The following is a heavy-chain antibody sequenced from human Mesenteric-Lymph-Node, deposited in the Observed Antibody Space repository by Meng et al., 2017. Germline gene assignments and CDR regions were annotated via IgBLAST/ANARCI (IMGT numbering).Heavy chain of an antibody. CDR1: GWPSSNIDYY. Sequence: QGTLQGCGHCLVKPSPTLDLTCRVSGWPSSNIDYYLSWIRQPPGKGLEWIWYIYYSGSTYYNPSLKSRVTISVDTSKNQFSLRLSSVTAADTAVYYCARNYYFDYWGQGTLVTVSS. CDR2: IYYSGST. J-gene: IGHJ4*02. V-gene: IGHV4-30-4*08. CDR3: ARNYYFDY.